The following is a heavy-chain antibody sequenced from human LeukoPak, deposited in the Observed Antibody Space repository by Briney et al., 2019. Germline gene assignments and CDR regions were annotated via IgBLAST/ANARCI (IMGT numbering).Heavy chain of an antibody. CDR1: GLTFSTYG. CDR3: ARAVTWIDP. Sequence: GGSLRLSCAASGLTFSTYGMHLVRQAPGKGLEWVAFIQNDGNDKYYADSVKGRFTISKDNSKNTVDLQMNGLRAEDTAVYYCARAVTWIDPWGQGSLVTVSS. CDR2: IQNDGNDK. V-gene: IGHV3-30*02. J-gene: IGHJ5*02.